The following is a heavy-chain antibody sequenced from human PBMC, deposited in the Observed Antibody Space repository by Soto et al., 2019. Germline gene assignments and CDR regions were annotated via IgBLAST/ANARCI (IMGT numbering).Heavy chain of an antibody. CDR2: IYYSGST. J-gene: IGHJ4*02. CDR3: ARQSCGGDCTAHDY. D-gene: IGHD2-21*02. CDR1: GGSINSGVYS. V-gene: IGHV4-39*01. Sequence: SETLSLTCTVSGGSINSGVYSWTWIRQPPGKGLEWIGSIYYSGSTYYNPSLKSRVTISVDTSKNQFSLKLSSVTAADTAVYYCARQSCGGDCTAHDYWGQGTLVTVSS.